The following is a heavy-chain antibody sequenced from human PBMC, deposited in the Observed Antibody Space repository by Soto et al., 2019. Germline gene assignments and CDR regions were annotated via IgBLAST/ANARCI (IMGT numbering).Heavy chain of an antibody. CDR1: GFTFSSYW. Sequence: GGSLRLSCAASGFTFSSYWMSWVRQAPGKGLEWVANIKQDGSEKYYVDSVKGRFTISRDNAKNSLYLQMNSLRAEDTAVYYCARDAIAARYYYYYYMDVWGKGTTVTVSS. V-gene: IGHV3-7*01. J-gene: IGHJ6*03. CDR2: IKQDGSEK. D-gene: IGHD6-6*01. CDR3: ARDAIAARYYYYYYMDV.